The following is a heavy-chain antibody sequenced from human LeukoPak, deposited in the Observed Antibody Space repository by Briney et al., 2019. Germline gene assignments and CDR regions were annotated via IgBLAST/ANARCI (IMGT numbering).Heavy chain of an antibody. CDR3: ARSDTYSSSWPFDY. D-gene: IGHD6-13*01. Sequence: GGALRISCAAPGFTFRSYSKNWGRPAPGKGLGWVSSISSSSSYIYYADSVKGRFTISRDNAKNSLYLQMNSLRAEDTAVYYCARSDTYSSSWPFDYWGQGTLVTVSS. CDR1: GFTFRSYS. V-gene: IGHV3-21*01. CDR2: ISSSSSYI. J-gene: IGHJ4*02.